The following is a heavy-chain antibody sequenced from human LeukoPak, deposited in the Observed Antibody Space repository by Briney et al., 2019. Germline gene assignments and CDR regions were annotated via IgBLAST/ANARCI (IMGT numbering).Heavy chain of an antibody. CDR2: ISSGSEYK. D-gene: IGHD6-13*01. CDR1: GFNFRAFS. CDR3: VTAYIADFDY. Sequence: GGSLRLSCVVSGFNFRAFSINWVRQAPGKGLEWISSISSGSEYKFYADSVRGRFTISRDDARNSLFLQLNNLRAGDTAIYYCVTAYIADFDYWGEGALVTVSS. V-gene: IGHV3-21*06. J-gene: IGHJ4*02.